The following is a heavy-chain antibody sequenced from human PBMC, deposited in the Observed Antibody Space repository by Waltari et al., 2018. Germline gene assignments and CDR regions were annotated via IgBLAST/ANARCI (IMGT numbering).Heavy chain of an antibody. D-gene: IGHD2-2*02. V-gene: IGHV4-59*11. CDR3: ARARGYCSSTGCYNYYYYYGMDV. CDR2: IYYSGST. J-gene: IGHJ6*02. Sequence: QVQLQESGPGLVKPSETLSLTCTVSGGSISSHYWSWIRQPPGKGLEWIGYIYYSGSTNYNPSLKSRVTISVDTSKNQFSLKLSSVTAADTAVYYCARARGYCSSTGCYNYYYYYGMDVWGQGTTVTVSS. CDR1: GGSISSHY.